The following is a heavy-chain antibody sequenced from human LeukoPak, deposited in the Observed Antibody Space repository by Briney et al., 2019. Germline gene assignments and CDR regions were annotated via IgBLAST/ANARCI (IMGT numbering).Heavy chain of an antibody. V-gene: IGHV1-46*01. J-gene: IGHJ2*01. CDR1: GYTFTSYY. Sequence: ASVKVSCKASGYTFTSYYMHWVRQAPGQGLEWMGIINPSGGSTSYAQKFQGRVTMTRDTSTSTVYMELSSLRSEDTAVYYCARDKLLWFGELPPGLSYFDLWGRGTLVTVSS. D-gene: IGHD3-10*01. CDR3: ARDKLLWFGELPPGLSYFDL. CDR2: INPSGGST.